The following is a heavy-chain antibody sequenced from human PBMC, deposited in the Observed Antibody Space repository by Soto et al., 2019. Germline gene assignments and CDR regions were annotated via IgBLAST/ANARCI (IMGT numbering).Heavy chain of an antibody. CDR3: ARGVAARLIYYFDY. D-gene: IGHD6-6*01. Sequence: QVQLVQSGAEVKKPGSSVKVSCKASGGTFSSYAISWVRQAPGQGLEWMGGIIPIFGTANYAQKFQGRVTITADESTSTAYMERSSLRSEDTAVYYCARGVAARLIYYFDYWGQGTLVTVSS. V-gene: IGHV1-69*01. CDR2: IIPIFGTA. CDR1: GGTFSSYA. J-gene: IGHJ4*02.